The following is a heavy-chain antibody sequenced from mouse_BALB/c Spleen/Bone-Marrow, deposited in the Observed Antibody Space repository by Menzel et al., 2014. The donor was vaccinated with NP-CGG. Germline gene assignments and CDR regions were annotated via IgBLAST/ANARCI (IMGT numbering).Heavy chain of an antibody. CDR3: ARSPY. Sequence: VQLQQSGAELMKPGASVKISCKATGYTFNSYWIEWVKQRPGHGLEWIGEILPGSGITNYNEKFKVKATFNADTSSNTADMQLSNLTSEDSAVYYCARSPYWGQGTLVTVSA. CDR2: ILPGSGIT. V-gene: IGHV1-9*01. J-gene: IGHJ3*01. CDR1: GYTFNSYW.